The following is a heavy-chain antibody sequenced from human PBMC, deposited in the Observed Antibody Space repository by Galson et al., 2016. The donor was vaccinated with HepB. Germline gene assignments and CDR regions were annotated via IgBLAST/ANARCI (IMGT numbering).Heavy chain of an antibody. CDR1: GFIFSNYW. Sequence: SLRLSCAASGFIFSNYWMHWIRQAPGKGLVWVSGGYNDGNHERYADSVKGRFTISRDNAKNTLYLQMNSLRAEDTAVYYCVSLMGVASAFDIWGQGTVVTVSS. J-gene: IGHJ3*02. CDR3: VSLMGVASAFDI. V-gene: IGHV3-74*01. CDR2: GYNDGNHE. D-gene: IGHD3-3*01.